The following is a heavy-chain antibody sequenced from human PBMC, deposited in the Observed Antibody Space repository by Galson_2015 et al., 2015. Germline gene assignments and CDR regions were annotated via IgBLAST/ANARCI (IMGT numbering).Heavy chain of an antibody. J-gene: IGHJ4*02. V-gene: IGHV3-21*01. Sequence: SLRLSCAASGFTFSSYSMNWVRQAPGKGLEWVSSISSSSDYIYYADSLKGRFTISRDNARNSLYLQMNTLRADDTAVYYCARVSLYGDYEAGGPIDYWGQGTLVTVSS. CDR3: ARVSLYGDYEAGGPIDY. CDR2: ISSSSDYI. D-gene: IGHD4-17*01. CDR1: GFTFSSYS.